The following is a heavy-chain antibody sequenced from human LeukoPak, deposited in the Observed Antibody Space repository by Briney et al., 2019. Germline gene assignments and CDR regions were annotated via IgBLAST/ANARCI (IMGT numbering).Heavy chain of an antibody. CDR1: PGSISSTYY. CDR2: VYYSGSA. V-gene: IGHV4-39*02. CDR3: ARGFGSSFFFGLDV. J-gene: IGHJ6*02. Sequence: SETLSLTCTVSPGSISSTYYWGWIRQPPGKGLEWIGSVYYSGSAYSNPSLESRVTISVDTSKNRFSLKLISLTAADTAVYYCARGFGSSFFFGLDVWGQGTTVTVSS. D-gene: IGHD3-16*01.